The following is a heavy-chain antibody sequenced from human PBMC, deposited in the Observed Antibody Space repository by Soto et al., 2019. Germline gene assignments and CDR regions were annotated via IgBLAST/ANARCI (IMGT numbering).Heavy chain of an antibody. Sequence: ASVKVSCKASGYTFTSYYIHWVRQAPGQGLEWVGVINPSGGSKTYAQNFQGRVSMTWDTSTSTVYMDLSSLRSEDTAVYYCARGARDYYGMDVWGQGTTVTVSS. V-gene: IGHV1-46*01. CDR3: ARGARDYYGMDV. J-gene: IGHJ6*02. CDR2: INPSGGSK. CDR1: GYTFTSYY.